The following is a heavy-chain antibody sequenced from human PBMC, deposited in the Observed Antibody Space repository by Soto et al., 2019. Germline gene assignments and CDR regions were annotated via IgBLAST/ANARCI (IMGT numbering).Heavy chain of an antibody. J-gene: IGHJ4*02. CDR3: AHRRVDYGDYFVYFDY. CDR2: IYWDDDK. D-gene: IGHD4-17*01. Sequence: QITLKESGPTRVKPTQTLTLTCTYSGFSLSTSGVGVGWIRQPPGKALEWLALIYWDDDKRYSPSLKSRLTITKDTSKNQVVLTMTNMDPVDTATYYCAHRRVDYGDYFVYFDYWGQGTLVTVSS. CDR1: GFSLSTSGVG. V-gene: IGHV2-5*02.